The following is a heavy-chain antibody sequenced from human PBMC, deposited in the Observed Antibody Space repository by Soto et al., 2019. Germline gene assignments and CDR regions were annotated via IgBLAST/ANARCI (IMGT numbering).Heavy chain of an antibody. CDR2: ISYDGSNK. Sequence: QVQLVESGGGVVQPGRSLRLSCAASGFTFSSYGMHWVRQAPGKGLEWVAVISYDGSNKYYADSVKGRFTISRDNSKNTLYLQMNSLRAEDPAVYYCAKDYYYDGSGYSYVGSFDSWGQGPLVTVSS. CDR1: GFTFSSYG. CDR3: AKDYYYDGSGYSYVGSFDS. V-gene: IGHV3-30*18. J-gene: IGHJ4*02. D-gene: IGHD3-22*01.